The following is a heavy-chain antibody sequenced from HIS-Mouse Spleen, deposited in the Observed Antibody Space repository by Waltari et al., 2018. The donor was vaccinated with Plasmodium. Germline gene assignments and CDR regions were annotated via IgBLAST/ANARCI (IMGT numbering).Heavy chain of an antibody. CDR2: INHSGST. J-gene: IGHJ3*02. CDR3: ARGKRITMVRGVSDAFDI. Sequence: QVQLQQWGAGLLKPSETLSLTCAVYGGSFSGYYWSWIRQPPGKGLEWIGEINHSGSTNDNPSLKRRVTISVDPSKNQFSLKLSSVTAADTAVYYCARGKRITMVRGVSDAFDIWGQGTMVTVSS. D-gene: IGHD3-10*01. V-gene: IGHV4-34*01. CDR1: GGSFSGYY.